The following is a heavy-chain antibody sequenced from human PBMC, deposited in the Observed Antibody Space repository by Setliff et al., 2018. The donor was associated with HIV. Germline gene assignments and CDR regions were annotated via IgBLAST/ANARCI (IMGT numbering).Heavy chain of an antibody. J-gene: IGHJ3*02. CDR3: ARPRLRGSGAFDI. V-gene: IGHV4-39*01. CDR1: GDPISSSTFY. CDR2: IYYSGTT. Sequence: PSETLSLTCTVSGDPISSSTFYWGWIRQPPGKGLEWIGSIYYSGTTYYNPSLKSRVAISVDTSKNQFSLKLSSVTAADTAVYYCARPRLRGSGAFDIWGQGTMVTVSS. D-gene: IGHD2-21*01.